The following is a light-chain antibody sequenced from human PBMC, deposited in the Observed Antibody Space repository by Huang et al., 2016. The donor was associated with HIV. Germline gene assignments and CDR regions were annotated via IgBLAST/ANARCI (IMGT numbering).Light chain of an antibody. J-gene: IGKJ2*01. CDR1: QCVSSY. V-gene: IGKV3-11*01. CDR3: QQRGNWPYT. Sequence: ELVLTQSPATLSLSPGERATLSCRASQCVSSYLAWYQQKPGQAPRLLLYDTSNRAPGIPARFGGSGSGTDFTLTISSLEPEDLAVYFCQQRGNWPYTFGQGTKLEIK. CDR2: DTS.